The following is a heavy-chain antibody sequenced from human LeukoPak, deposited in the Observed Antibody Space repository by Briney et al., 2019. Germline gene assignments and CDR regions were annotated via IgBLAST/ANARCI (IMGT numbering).Heavy chain of an antibody. CDR3: ARDSAGMDA. CDR1: GFIFSTYA. CDR2: MSNDGSET. V-gene: IGHV3-30*04. J-gene: IGHJ6*02. Sequence: PGTSLTLSCAGSGFIFSTYAMHWVRQAPDKGLEWVAIMSNDGSETYYRDSVKGRFTISRDNSKNTLYLQMNSLRAEDTAVYYCARDSAGMDAWGQGTTVTVSS. D-gene: IGHD1-26*01.